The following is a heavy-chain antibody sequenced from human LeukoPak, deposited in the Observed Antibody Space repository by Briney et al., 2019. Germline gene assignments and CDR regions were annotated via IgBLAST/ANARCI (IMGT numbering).Heavy chain of an antibody. CDR3: ARDRRGSLDY. Sequence: TGGSLRLSCAASGFTVSSNYMSWVRQAPGKGLEWVSVIYSGGSTYYADSVKGRFTISRDNSKNTLYLQMNSLRAEDTAVYYCARDRRGSLDYWGQGTLATVSS. CDR2: IYSGGST. V-gene: IGHV3-53*01. CDR1: GFTVSSNY. J-gene: IGHJ4*02. D-gene: IGHD1-26*01.